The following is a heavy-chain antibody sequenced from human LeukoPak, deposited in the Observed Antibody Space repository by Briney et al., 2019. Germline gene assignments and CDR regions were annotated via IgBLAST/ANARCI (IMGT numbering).Heavy chain of an antibody. J-gene: IGHJ5*02. Sequence: SETLSLTCTVSGGSISSYYWSWIRQPAGKGLEWIGRIYTSGSTNYNPSLKSRVTMSVDTSKNQFSLKLSSVTAADTAVYYCARDWYSSSWYPGYNWFDPWGQGTLVTVSS. D-gene: IGHD6-13*01. CDR2: IYTSGST. CDR1: GGSISSYY. V-gene: IGHV4-4*07. CDR3: ARDWYSSSWYPGYNWFDP.